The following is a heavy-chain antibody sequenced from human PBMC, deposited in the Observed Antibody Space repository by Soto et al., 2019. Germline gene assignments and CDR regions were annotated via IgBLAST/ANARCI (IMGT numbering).Heavy chain of an antibody. V-gene: IGHV4-59*01. CDR3: AIVYDFWSGADYGMDV. CDR2: IYYSGST. J-gene: IGHJ6*02. D-gene: IGHD3-3*01. CDR1: DGSISSYY. Sequence: PSETLSLTCTVSDGSISSYYWCWIRKHPGKGLEWIGYIYYSGSTNYTPSLKSRGTISVDTSKNQFSLKLSSVTAADTAVYYCAIVYDFWSGADYGMDVWGQGTTVTVAS.